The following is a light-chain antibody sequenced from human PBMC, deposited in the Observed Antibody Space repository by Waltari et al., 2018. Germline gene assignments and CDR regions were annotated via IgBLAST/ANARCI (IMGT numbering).Light chain of an antibody. Sequence: QSALTQPPSASGSPGPSVTISCTGTSGDVGGYNYVSWYQQHPGKAPRLMLYAVSNRPSGVPDRFSGSKSGNTASLTVSGLQAEDEADYYCSSYAGSNTFVFGAGTRVTVL. V-gene: IGLV2-8*01. CDR1: SGDVGGYNY. CDR2: AVS. J-gene: IGLJ1*01. CDR3: SSYAGSNTFV.